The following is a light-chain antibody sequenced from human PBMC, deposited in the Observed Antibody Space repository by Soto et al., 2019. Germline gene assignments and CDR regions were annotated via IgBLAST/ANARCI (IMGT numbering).Light chain of an antibody. CDR3: QEYYSNVFT. V-gene: IGKV4-1*01. Sequence: DIVMTQSPDSLAVSLGERATINCKSSQSVLYSSNNKNYLAWYQQKPGQPPKLLIYWASTRESGVPDRFSGSGSGTDFTLTISSLQAEDVAVYYCQEYYSNVFTFCPGTKVDIK. CDR2: WAS. CDR1: QSVLYSSNNKNY. J-gene: IGKJ3*01.